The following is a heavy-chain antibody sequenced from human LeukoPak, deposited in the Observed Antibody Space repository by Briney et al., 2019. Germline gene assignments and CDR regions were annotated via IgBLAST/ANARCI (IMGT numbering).Heavy chain of an antibody. V-gene: IGHV3-23*01. CDR1: GFTFSSYA. D-gene: IGHD2-15*01. CDR3: AKSSVVVVAGARGIWFDP. Sequence: PGGSLRLSCAASGFTFSSYAMSWVRQAPGKGLEWVSAISGSGGSTYYADSVKGRFTISRDNSKNTLYLQMNSLRAEDTAVYYCAKSSVVVVAGARGIWFDPWGQGTLVTVSS. J-gene: IGHJ5*02. CDR2: ISGSGGST.